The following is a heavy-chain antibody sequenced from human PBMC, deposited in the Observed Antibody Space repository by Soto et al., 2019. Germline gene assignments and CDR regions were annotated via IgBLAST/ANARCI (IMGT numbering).Heavy chain of an antibody. CDR3: ARVKATLYRHYYSDY. V-gene: IGHV4-4*02. D-gene: IGHD5-12*01. Sequence: SETLSLTCAVSGGSISSSNWWSWVRQPPGKGLEWIGEIYHSGSTNYNPSLKSRVTISVDKSKNLFSLRLRSLTAADTAVYFCARVKATLYRHYYSDYWGQGTPVTVSS. CDR2: IYHSGST. CDR1: GGSISSSNW. J-gene: IGHJ4*02.